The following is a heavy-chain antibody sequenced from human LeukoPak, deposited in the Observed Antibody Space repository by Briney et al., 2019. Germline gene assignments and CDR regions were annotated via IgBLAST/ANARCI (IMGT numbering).Heavy chain of an antibody. Sequence: GGSLRLSCAASGFTFSSYAMSWVRQAPGKGLEWVSGISASGGSTYYADSVKGRFTISRDNSKNTLYLQMNSLRAEDTAVYYCAKSLSPCSGGSCFLYYYYGMDVWGQGTTVTVSS. V-gene: IGHV3-23*01. CDR2: ISASGGST. D-gene: IGHD2-15*01. CDR3: AKSLSPCSGGSCFLYYYYGMDV. CDR1: GFTFSSYA. J-gene: IGHJ6*02.